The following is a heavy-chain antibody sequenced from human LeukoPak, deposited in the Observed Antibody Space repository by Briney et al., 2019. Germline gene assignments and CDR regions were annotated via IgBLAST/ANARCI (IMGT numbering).Heavy chain of an antibody. Sequence: KPGGSLRLSCAASGFTFSDCYMSWIRQPPGKGLEWIGEIYHSGSTNYNPSLKSRVTISVDTSKNQFSLKLSSVTAADTAVYYCARVAGYYYYYYMDVWGKGTTVTISS. J-gene: IGHJ6*03. CDR1: GFTFSDCY. D-gene: IGHD2-15*01. CDR2: IYHSGST. CDR3: ARVAGYYYYYYMDV. V-gene: IGHV4-34*01.